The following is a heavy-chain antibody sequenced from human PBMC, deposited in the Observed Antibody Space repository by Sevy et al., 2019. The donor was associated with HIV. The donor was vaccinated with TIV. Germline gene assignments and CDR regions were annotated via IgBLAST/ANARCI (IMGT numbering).Heavy chain of an antibody. CDR2: LSFGCGRI. D-gene: IGHD2-8*01. J-gene: IGHJ4*02. Sequence: GGSLRLSCVASGFNFNIYSMSWVRQAPGKGLEWVSTLSFGCGRINHAYSVKGRFTMSRDESKKTVYLEMNSLRAEDTAVYYCAREGCTRPHDHWGQGTLVTVSS. CDR3: AREGCTRPHDH. CDR1: GFNFNIYS. V-gene: IGHV3-23*01.